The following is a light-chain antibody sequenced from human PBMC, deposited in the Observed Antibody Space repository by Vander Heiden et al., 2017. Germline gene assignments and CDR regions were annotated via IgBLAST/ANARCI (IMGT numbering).Light chain of an antibody. Sequence: NFMLTQPHSVSESPGQTVTISCTRSSGSIASNYVQWYQQRPGSSPTTVIYEDNLRPSGVPDRFSGSIDSSSNSASLTISGLKTEDEADYYCQSYDSDNQVFGGGTKLTVL. J-gene: IGLJ3*02. CDR1: SGSIASNY. CDR3: QSYDSDNQV. CDR2: EDN. V-gene: IGLV6-57*01.